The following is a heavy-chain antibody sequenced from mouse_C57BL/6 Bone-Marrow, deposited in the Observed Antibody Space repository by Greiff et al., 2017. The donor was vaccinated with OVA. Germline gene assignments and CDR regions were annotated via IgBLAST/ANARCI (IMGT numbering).Heavy chain of an antibody. V-gene: IGHV1-62-3*01. CDR3: AREGFTTVGGDY. J-gene: IGHJ2*01. Sequence: QVQLQQPGAELVKPGASVKLSCKASGYTFTSYWMHWVKQRPGRGLEWIGRIDPNSGGTKYNEKFKSKATLTVDTSSSTAYMELHSLTSEDSAVYFCAREGFTTVGGDYWGQGTTLTVSS. CDR2: IDPNSGGT. D-gene: IGHD1-1*01. CDR1: GYTFTSYW.